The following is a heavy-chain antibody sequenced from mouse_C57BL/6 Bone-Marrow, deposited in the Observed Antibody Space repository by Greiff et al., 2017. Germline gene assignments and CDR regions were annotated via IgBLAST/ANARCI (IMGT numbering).Heavy chain of an antibody. CDR2: IHPNSGST. CDR3: ARWMITTKDFDY. CDR1: GYTFTSYW. J-gene: IGHJ2*01. V-gene: IGHV1-64*01. D-gene: IGHD2-4*01. Sequence: VQLQQPGAELVKPGASVKLSCKASGYTFTSYWMHWVKQRPGQGLEWIGMIHPNSGSTNYNEKFKSKATLTVDKSSSTAYMQLSSLTSEDSAVYYCARWMITTKDFDYWGQGTTLTVSS.